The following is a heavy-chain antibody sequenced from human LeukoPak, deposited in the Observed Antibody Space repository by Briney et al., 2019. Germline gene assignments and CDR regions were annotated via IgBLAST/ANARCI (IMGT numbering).Heavy chain of an antibody. J-gene: IGHJ4*02. CDR2: ISSSSSYI. Sequence: GGSLRLSCAASGFTFSSYSMNWVRQAPGKGLEWVSSISSSSSYIYYADSVKGRFTISRDNAKNSLYLQMNSLRAEDTAVYYCARDGRDSSGYFDCWGQGTLVTVSS. V-gene: IGHV3-21*01. D-gene: IGHD3-22*01. CDR1: GFTFSSYS. CDR3: ARDGRDSSGYFDC.